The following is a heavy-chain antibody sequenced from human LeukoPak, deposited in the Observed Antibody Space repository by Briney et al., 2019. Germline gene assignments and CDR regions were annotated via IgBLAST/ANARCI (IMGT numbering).Heavy chain of an antibody. CDR3: ARIRDGYNDAYDI. CDR1: GSTFTNYY. J-gene: IGHJ3*02. Sequence: ASVKVSCKASGSTFTNYYIHWVRQAPGQGLEWMGLINPGGDNTNYAQNFQGRVTMTRDTSASTVYMELSSLRSEDTAIYYCARIRDGYNDAYDIWGQGTVVTVPS. CDR2: INPGGDNT. D-gene: IGHD5-24*01. V-gene: IGHV1-46*01.